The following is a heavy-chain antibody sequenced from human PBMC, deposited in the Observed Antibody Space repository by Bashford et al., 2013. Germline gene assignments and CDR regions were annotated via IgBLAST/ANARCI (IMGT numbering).Heavy chain of an antibody. CDR2: IYYSGST. J-gene: IGHJ4*02. D-gene: IGHD5-24*01. CDR1: GGSISDYY. V-gene: IGHV4-59*01. CDR3: ARALSGGYNTYDS. Sequence: SETLSLTCTVSGGSISDYYWSWIRQPPGKGLEWIGYIYYSGSTNYNPSLKSRVTISVDTSKNQFSLKLRSVTAADTAVYHCARALSGGYNTYDSWGQGTLVTVSS.